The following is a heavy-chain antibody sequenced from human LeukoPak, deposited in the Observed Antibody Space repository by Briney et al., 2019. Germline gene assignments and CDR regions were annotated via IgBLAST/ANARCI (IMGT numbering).Heavy chain of an antibody. D-gene: IGHD6-19*01. CDR1: GFTFSSYG. V-gene: IGHV3-30*18. CDR2: ISYDGSNK. Sequence: GRSLRLSCAASGFTFSSYGMHWVRQAPGKGLEWVAVISYDGSNKYYADSVKGRCTISRDNSKNTLYLQMNSLRAEDTAVYYCAKDYGSSGWDPLDYWGQGTLVTVSS. J-gene: IGHJ4*02. CDR3: AKDYGSSGWDPLDY.